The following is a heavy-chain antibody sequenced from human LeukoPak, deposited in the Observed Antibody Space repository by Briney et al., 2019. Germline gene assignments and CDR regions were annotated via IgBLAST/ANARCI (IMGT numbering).Heavy chain of an antibody. CDR3: ASSPGYSSGWYVY. J-gene: IGHJ4*02. CDR2: MNPNSGNT. Sequence: ASVKVSCKASGYTFTGYYMHWVRQAPGQGLEWMGWMNPNSGNTGYAQKLQGRVTMTTDTSTSTAYMELRSLRSDDTAVYYCASSPGYSSGWYVYWGQGTLVTVSS. CDR1: GYTFTGYY. V-gene: IGHV1-18*04. D-gene: IGHD6-19*01.